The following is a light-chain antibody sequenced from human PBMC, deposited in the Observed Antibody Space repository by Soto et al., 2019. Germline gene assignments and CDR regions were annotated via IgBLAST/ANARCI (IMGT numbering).Light chain of an antibody. CDR1: QSVSSY. V-gene: IGKV3-11*01. J-gene: IGKJ5*01. Sequence: EIVSTQSPATLSLSPGERATLSCRASQSVSSYLAWYQQKPGQAPRPLIYDASNRATGIPARFSGSGSGTDFTLTISSLEPEDFAVYYCQQRSNWPQITFGQGTRLEIK. CDR3: QQRSNWPQIT. CDR2: DAS.